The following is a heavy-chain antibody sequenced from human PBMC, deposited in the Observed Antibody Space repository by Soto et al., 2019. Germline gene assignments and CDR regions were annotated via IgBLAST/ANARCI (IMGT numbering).Heavy chain of an antibody. D-gene: IGHD3-10*01. CDR2: MNPDSENT. CDR3: TRAQFEFGSYFGLDV. Sequence: QVHLVQSGAEVKQPGASVRVSCKASGYTFTNYDITWVRQATGQGLEWMGWMNPDSENTGSPQKFQGNVTMTVTTTITTAYMELTSLSYEDAYVYYCTRAQFEFGSYFGLDVWGQGTTVTVSS. CDR1: GYTFTNYD. V-gene: IGHV1-8*01. J-gene: IGHJ6*02.